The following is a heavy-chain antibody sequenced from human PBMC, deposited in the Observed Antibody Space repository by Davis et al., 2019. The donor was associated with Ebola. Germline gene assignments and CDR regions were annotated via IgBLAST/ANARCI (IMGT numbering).Heavy chain of an antibody. J-gene: IGHJ6*02. D-gene: IGHD6-19*01. CDR1: GFTFSSYA. CDR3: ARVGINIAVAGTFYQYYGMDV. Sequence: PGGSLRLSCAASGFTFSSYAMSWVRQAPGKGLEWVSAISGSGGSTYYADSVKGRFTISRDNSKNTLSLQMSSLRAEDTAVYYCARVGINIAVAGTFYQYYGMDVWGQGTTLTVSS. V-gene: IGHV3-23*01. CDR2: ISGSGGST.